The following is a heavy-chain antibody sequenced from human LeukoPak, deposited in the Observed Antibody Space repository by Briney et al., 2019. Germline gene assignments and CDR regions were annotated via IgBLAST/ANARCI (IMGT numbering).Heavy chain of an antibody. D-gene: IGHD2-21*02. Sequence: GGSLRLSCAASGFTFSSYWMSWVRQAPGKGLEWVANIKQDGSEKYYVDSVKGRFTISRDNAKNSLYLQMNSLRAEDTAVYYCARDCGGDCLYFDYWGQGTLVTVSS. CDR3: ARDCGGDCLYFDY. V-gene: IGHV3-7*01. CDR2: IKQDGSEK. CDR1: GFTFSSYW. J-gene: IGHJ4*02.